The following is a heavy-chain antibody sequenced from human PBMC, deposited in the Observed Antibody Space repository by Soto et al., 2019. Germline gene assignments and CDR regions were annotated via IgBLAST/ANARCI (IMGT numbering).Heavy chain of an antibody. CDR3: TRGYDSSGSYSASIDY. CDR2: INPNSGGT. D-gene: IGHD3-22*01. Sequence: ASVKVSCKASGYTFTGYYMHWVRQAPGQGLEWMGWINPNSGGTNYAQKFQGGVTMTRDTSISTAYMELSRLRSDDTAVYYCTRGYDSSGSYSASIDYWGHGTLVTVSS. J-gene: IGHJ4*01. CDR1: GYTFTGYY. V-gene: IGHV1-2*02.